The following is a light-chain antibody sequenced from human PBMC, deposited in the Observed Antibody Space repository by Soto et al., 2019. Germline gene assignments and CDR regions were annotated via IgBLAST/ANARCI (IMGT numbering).Light chain of an antibody. V-gene: IGKV3-20*01. CDR1: QTISDNY. CDR3: QQYGSSPEIS. J-gene: IGKJ3*01. Sequence: DIVLTQSPGTLSLSPGERATLSCRASQTISDNYLAWYQQKPGQSPRPLISGASIRAPGIPDRFSGSGSETDFTLTISRLEPEDFAFYYCQQYGSSPEISFGPGTKVDIK. CDR2: GAS.